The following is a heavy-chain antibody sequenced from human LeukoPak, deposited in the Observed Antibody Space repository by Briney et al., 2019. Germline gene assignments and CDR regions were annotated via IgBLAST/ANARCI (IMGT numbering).Heavy chain of an antibody. CDR3: ARINSGSYSYYFDY. CDR2: IKQDGSEK. J-gene: IGHJ4*02. D-gene: IGHD1-26*01. CDR1: GFTFSSYW. Sequence: GGSLRLSCAASGFTFSSYWMSWVRQAPGKGLEWVANIKQDGSEKYYVDSVKGRLTISRDNAKNSLYLQMNSLRAGDTAVYYCARINSGSYSYYFDYWGQGTLVTVSS. V-gene: IGHV3-7*01.